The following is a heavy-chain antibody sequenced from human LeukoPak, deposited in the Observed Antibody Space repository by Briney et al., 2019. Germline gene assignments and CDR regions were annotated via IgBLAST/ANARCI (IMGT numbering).Heavy chain of an antibody. CDR1: GFTFSSYT. Sequence: PGGSLRLSCAASGFTFSSYTMNRVRQAPGKGLQWVSSISSGSSYIYYADSVKGRFTISRDNAKNSLYLQMNSLRAEDTAVYYCGRGHWGLDYWGQGALVTVSS. J-gene: IGHJ4*02. V-gene: IGHV3-21*01. CDR3: GRGHWGLDY. D-gene: IGHD7-27*01. CDR2: ISSGSSYI.